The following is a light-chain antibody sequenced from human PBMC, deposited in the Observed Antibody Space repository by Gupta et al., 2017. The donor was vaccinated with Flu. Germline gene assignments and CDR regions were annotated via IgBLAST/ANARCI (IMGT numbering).Light chain of an antibody. CDR2: QNN. J-gene: IGLJ1*01. CDR3: GTWDGTLTGGV. Sequence: QSVLTQSPSVSAPPGQKVTISCSNVGDSDASWYQHIPGSAPRLLIYQNNRRPSGISDRFSGSRSGPSATLDIADLQTGDEADYYCGTWDGTLTGGVFGTGTRVTVL. CDR1: NVGDSD. V-gene: IGLV1-51*01.